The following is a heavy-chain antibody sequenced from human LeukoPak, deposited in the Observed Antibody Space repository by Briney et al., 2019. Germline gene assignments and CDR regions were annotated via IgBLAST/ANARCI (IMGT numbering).Heavy chain of an antibody. CDR1: GFTFDDSG. CDR3: ARETYYYDSSGSTRFGY. J-gene: IGHJ4*02. D-gene: IGHD3-22*01. Sequence: GSLRLSCAASGFTFDDSGMSWVRQAPGKGLEWVSTINWNGGSTGYADSVKGRFTISRDNAKNSLYLQMNSLRAEDTAFYYCARETYYYDSSGSTRFGYWGQGTLVTVSS. CDR2: INWNGGST. V-gene: IGHV3-20*04.